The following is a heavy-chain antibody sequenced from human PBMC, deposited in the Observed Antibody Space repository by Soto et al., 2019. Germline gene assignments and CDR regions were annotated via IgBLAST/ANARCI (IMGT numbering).Heavy chain of an antibody. J-gene: IGHJ4*02. CDR3: ARDRDWDWDY. CDR2: ISSSSDTR. V-gene: IGHV3-48*02. CDR1: GFIFSDYS. D-gene: IGHD1-7*01. Sequence: EVQLVESGGGLVQPGGSLRLACTVSGFIFSDYSMNWVRQAPGKGLEWVSYISSSSDTRYYADSVKGRFTISREDAKNSLFLQMSSLRDEDTAVYYCARDRDWDWDYWVQGTLVTVSS.